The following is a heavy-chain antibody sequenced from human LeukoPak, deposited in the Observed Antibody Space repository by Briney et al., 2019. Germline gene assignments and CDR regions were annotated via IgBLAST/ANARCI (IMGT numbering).Heavy chain of an antibody. D-gene: IGHD3-10*01. CDR1: GYTFTSYG. V-gene: IGHV1-18*01. Sequence: GASVKVSCKASGYTFTSYGISWVRQAPGQGLEWMGWISAYNGNTNYAQKLQGRVTMTTDTSTSTAYTELRSLRSDDTAVYYCARALSPGDYMSSTNPFDYWGQGTLVTVSS. CDR3: ARALSPGDYMSSTNPFDY. J-gene: IGHJ4*02. CDR2: ISAYNGNT.